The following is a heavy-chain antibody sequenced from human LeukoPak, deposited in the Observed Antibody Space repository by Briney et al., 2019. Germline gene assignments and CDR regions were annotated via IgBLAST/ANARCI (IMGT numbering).Heavy chain of an antibody. J-gene: IGHJ6*02. CDR3: ARQKWEQQGRDYYFNGLDV. Sequence: PSGTLSLTCAISGGSISSSNWWTWVRQPPGKGLEWVGEIYLRGNTNYNPPFTSRVTMSVDRSRNQFSLKLTSVTAADTAVYYCARQKWEQQGRDYYFNGLDVWGPGTTVIVSS. CDR2: IYLRGNT. D-gene: IGHD1/OR15-1a*01. V-gene: IGHV4-4*02. CDR1: GGSISSSNW.